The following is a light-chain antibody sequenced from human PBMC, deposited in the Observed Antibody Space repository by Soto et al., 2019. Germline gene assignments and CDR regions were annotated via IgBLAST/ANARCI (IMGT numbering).Light chain of an antibody. CDR2: LGS. V-gene: IGKV2-28*01. CDR1: QSLLHSNGYNY. Sequence: DIVMTQSPLSLPVTPGEPASISCRSSQSLLHSNGYNYLDWYLQKPGQSPQLLICLGSNRASGVPDRFSGSGSGTDFTLKISRVDAEDVGVYYCMQALQTPYTFGQGTKLEIK. J-gene: IGKJ2*01. CDR3: MQALQTPYT.